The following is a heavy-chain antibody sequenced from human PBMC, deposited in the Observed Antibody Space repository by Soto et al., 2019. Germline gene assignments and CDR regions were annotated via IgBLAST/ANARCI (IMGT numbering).Heavy chain of an antibody. Sequence: QITLKESGPTLVKPTQTLTLTCTFSGFSLSTSGVGVGWIRQPPGKALEWLALIYWDDDKRYTPSLKSRLTIAKDTSKNQVVLTMTNMDPVDTATYYCAHRREWDAFDIWGQGTMVTVSS. CDR1: GFSLSTSGVG. D-gene: IGHD2-8*01. CDR2: IYWDDDK. V-gene: IGHV2-5*02. CDR3: AHRREWDAFDI. J-gene: IGHJ3*02.